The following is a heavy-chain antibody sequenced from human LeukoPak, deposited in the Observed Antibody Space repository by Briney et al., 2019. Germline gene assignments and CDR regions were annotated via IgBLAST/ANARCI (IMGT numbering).Heavy chain of an antibody. Sequence: GGSLRLSCAASGFTFSSYAMSWVRQAPGKGLEWVSATSGSGGSTYYADSVKGRFTISRDNSKNTLYLQMNSLRAEDTAVYYCYGSGSYYEIFDYWGQGTLVTVSS. CDR1: GFTFSSYA. V-gene: IGHV3-23*01. J-gene: IGHJ4*02. CDR2: TSGSGGST. CDR3: YGSGSYYEIFDY. D-gene: IGHD3-10*01.